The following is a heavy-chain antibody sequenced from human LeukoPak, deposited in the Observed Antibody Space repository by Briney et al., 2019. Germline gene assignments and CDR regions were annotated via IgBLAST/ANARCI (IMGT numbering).Heavy chain of an antibody. CDR3: ARGISSSSWYGDDYYGMDV. J-gene: IGHJ6*02. CDR2: ISHSGNT. Sequence: PSETLSLTCTVSGDSISSAGYFWGWIRQPPGRGLGWIATISHSGNTYYKPSLKSRVMISTDTSKNQFSLKLSSVTAADTAVYYCARGISSSSWYGDDYYGMDVWGQGTTVTVSS. D-gene: IGHD6-13*01. V-gene: IGHV4-39*07. CDR1: GDSISSAGYF.